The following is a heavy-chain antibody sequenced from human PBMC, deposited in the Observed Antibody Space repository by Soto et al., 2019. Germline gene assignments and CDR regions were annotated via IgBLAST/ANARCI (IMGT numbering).Heavy chain of an antibody. CDR2: VNPSGGHT. J-gene: IGHJ4*02. CDR1: GDTFTDYY. D-gene: IGHD2-21*02. Sequence: QVQLVQSGAEVKKPGASVKVSCKASGDTFTDYYIHWVRQAPGHGLEWMGTVNPSGGHTTYAQHFLGRVAMTRDTSTSTLYMELTSLTSEDTAVYYCARGGNVVVVTAALDYWGQGTLVTVSS. V-gene: IGHV1-46*01. CDR3: ARGGNVVVVTAALDY.